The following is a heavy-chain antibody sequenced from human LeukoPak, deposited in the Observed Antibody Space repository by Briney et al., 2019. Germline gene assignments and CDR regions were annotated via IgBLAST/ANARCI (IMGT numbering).Heavy chain of an antibody. Sequence: GESLKISCKGSGYSFASYWIGWVRQMPGKGLEWMGIIYPDDSDTRCSPSFQGQVTISADKAITTAYVQWRSLKASDTALYYCARSEAAGCSYYWGQGTLVTVS. V-gene: IGHV5-51*01. CDR3: ARSEAAGCSYY. CDR1: GYSFASYW. J-gene: IGHJ4*02. CDR2: IYPDDSDT. D-gene: IGHD6-13*01.